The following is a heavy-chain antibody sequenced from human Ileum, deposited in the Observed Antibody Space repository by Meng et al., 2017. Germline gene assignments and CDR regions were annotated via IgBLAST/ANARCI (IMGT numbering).Heavy chain of an antibody. CDR2: ISSSGGRT. Sequence: EVQLLESGGGLGQPGGSLRLACAASGFTFSSYDMSWVRQAPGKGLEWVSGISSSGGRTDYADSVKGRFTISRDNSKNRLYLQMNSLRVEDTAVYYCAKYYASGSFYSFDSWGQGTLVTVSS. J-gene: IGHJ4*02. CDR3: AKYYASGSFYSFDS. D-gene: IGHD3-10*01. V-gene: IGHV3-23*01. CDR1: GFTFSSYD.